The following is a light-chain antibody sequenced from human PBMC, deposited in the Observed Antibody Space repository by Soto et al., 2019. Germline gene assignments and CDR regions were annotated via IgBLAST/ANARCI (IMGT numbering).Light chain of an antibody. CDR3: QQYKSWPYT. V-gene: IGKV3-20*01. CDR2: DAS. Sequence: EFVLTQSPGTLSLSPGERATLSCRASQTVRNNYLAWYQQKPGQAPRLLIYDASSRATGIPDRFSGSGSGTDFTLTITGLQSEDFAVYYCQQYKSWPYTFGQGTKLEIK. J-gene: IGKJ2*01. CDR1: QTVRNNY.